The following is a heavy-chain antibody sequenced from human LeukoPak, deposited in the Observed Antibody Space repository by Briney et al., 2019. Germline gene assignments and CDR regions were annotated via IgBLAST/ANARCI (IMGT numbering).Heavy chain of an antibody. Sequence: ASVKVSCKASGYTFTNYSMNWVRQAPGQGLEWMGWINTNTGNLTYAHGFTGRIVFSLDTSVSTAYLHISSLKAEDTAVYYCARGTAEPDYWGQGTLVTVSS. CDR3: ARGTAEPDY. V-gene: IGHV7-4-1*02. D-gene: IGHD5-18*01. CDR2: INTNTGNL. J-gene: IGHJ4*02. CDR1: GYTFTNYS.